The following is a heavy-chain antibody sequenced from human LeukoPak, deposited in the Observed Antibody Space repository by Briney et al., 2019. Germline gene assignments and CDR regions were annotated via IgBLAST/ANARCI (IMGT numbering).Heavy chain of an antibody. V-gene: IGHV3-20*01. CDR2: INWNGGRI. CDR3: ARALTGYPPPYYYYMDV. CDR1: GFTFDDYG. D-gene: IGHD3-9*01. J-gene: IGHJ6*03. Sequence: WGSLRLSCAASGFTFDDYGMGWVRQAPGKGLEWVSGINWNGGRIGYADSVKGRFTISRANAKHSLYLQMNSLRAEDTALYHCARALTGYPPPYYYYMDVWGKGTTVTVSS.